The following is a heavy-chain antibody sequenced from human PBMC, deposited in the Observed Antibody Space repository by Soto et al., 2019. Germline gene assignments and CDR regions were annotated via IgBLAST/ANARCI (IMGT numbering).Heavy chain of an antibody. V-gene: IGHV3-23*01. CDR1: GFTFSNYA. D-gene: IGHD6-13*01. CDR3: AKTSSLFDY. Sequence: EVQLLESGGGLVQPGGSLRLSCAASGFTFSNYAMSWVRQAPGKGLEWVSSISKSGGGTYYADSVKGRFTISRDNSKNTLYRQMNSLTAEDTAVYSCAKTSSLFDYWGQGPLVTVSS. J-gene: IGHJ4*02. CDR2: ISKSGGGT.